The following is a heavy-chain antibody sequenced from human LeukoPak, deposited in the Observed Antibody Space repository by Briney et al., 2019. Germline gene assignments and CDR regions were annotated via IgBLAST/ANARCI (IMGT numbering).Heavy chain of an antibody. CDR3: ARQGTLYYYYYGMDV. CDR2: IYPGDSDT. J-gene: IGHJ6*02. V-gene: IGHV5-51*01. Sequence: GESLKISCKGSGYSFSSYWIAWVRQMPGKGLEWMGIIYPGDSDTRYSPSFQGQVTISADKSISTAYLQWSSLKASDTAMYYCARQGTLYYYYYGMDVWGQGTTVTVSS. CDR1: GYSFSSYW.